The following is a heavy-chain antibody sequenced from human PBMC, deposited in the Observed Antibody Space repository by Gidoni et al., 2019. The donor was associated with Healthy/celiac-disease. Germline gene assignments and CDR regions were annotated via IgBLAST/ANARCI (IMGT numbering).Heavy chain of an antibody. Sequence: QVQLQESGPGLVKPSETLSLTCTVSGGSISSYYWSWIRQPPGKGLEWIGYIYYSGSTNYNPSLKSRVTISVDTSKNQFSLKLSSVTAADTAVYYCARDSGSYYVKYYYGMDVWGQGTTVTVSS. CDR1: GGSISSYY. D-gene: IGHD1-26*01. CDR2: IYYSGST. CDR3: ARDSGSYYVKYYYGMDV. V-gene: IGHV4-59*01. J-gene: IGHJ6*02.